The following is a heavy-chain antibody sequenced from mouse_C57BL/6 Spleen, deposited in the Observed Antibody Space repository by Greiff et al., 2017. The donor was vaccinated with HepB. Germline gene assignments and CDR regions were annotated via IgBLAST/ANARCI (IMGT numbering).Heavy chain of an antibody. CDR1: GYTFTSYW. V-gene: IGHV1-69*01. J-gene: IGHJ2*01. Sequence: QVQLQQPGAELVMPGASVKLSCKASGYTFTSYWMHWVKQRPGQGLEWIGEIDPSDSYTNYNQKFKGKSTLTVDKSSSTAYMHLSSLTSEDSSVYNCARGNWDKYFYYWGQGTTLTVSS. D-gene: IGHD4-1*01. CDR3: ARGNWDKYFYY. CDR2: IDPSDSYT.